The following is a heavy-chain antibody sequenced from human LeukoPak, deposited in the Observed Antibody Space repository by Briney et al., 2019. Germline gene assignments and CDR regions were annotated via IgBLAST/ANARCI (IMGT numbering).Heavy chain of an antibody. Sequence: ASVKVSCKASGGTFSSYAISWVRQATGQGLEWMGWMNPNSGNAGYSQKFQDRVTMTRSTSTSTAYMELSSLRSEDTAVYYCARGAWYSSGYTALHYFDYWGQGTLVTVSS. CDR2: MNPNSGNA. J-gene: IGHJ4*02. CDR1: GGTFSSYA. V-gene: IGHV1-8*02. CDR3: ARGAWYSSGYTALHYFDY. D-gene: IGHD6-19*01.